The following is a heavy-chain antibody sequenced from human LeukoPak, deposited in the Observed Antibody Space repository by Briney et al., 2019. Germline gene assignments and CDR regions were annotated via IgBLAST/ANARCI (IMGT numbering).Heavy chain of an antibody. V-gene: IGHV3-21*01. CDR2: ISSTSIYR. Sequence: GALGLSCAASGFTFSSYGMHWVRQAPGKGLEWVSSISSTSIYRYYGDSVKGRFTISRDNAKNSLYLQMNSLRAEDTAVFYCARAPVYYDESRGHLKISNWYLDLWGRGTLVTVSS. D-gene: IGHD3-22*01. CDR1: GFTFSSYG. CDR3: ARAPVYYDESRGHLKISNWYLDL. J-gene: IGHJ2*01.